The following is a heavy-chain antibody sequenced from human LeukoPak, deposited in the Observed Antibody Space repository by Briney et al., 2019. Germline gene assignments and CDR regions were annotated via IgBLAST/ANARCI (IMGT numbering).Heavy chain of an antibody. V-gene: IGHV3-23*01. J-gene: IGHJ4*02. CDR3: ARSQDIVATMDFDY. Sequence: GGSLRLSCAASGFTFSSYGMSWVRQAPGKGLEWVSAISGSGGSTYYADSVKGRFTISRDNSKNTLYLQMNSLRAEDTAVYYCARSQDIVATMDFDYWGQGTLVTVSS. CDR1: GFTFSSYG. D-gene: IGHD5-12*01. CDR2: ISGSGGST.